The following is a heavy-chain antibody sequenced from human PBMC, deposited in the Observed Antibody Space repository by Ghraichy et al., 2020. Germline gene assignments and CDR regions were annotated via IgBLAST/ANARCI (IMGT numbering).Heavy chain of an antibody. CDR3: AKDRRYCSSTSCQPMLYGMDV. J-gene: IGHJ6*02. V-gene: IGHV3-23*01. CDR1: GFTFSSYA. D-gene: IGHD2-2*01. Sequence: GGSLRLSCAASGFTFSSYAMSWVRQAPGKGLEWVSAISGSGGSTYYADSVKGRFTISRDNSKNTLYLQMNSLRAEDTAVYYCAKDRRYCSSTSCQPMLYGMDVWGQGTTVTVSS. CDR2: ISGSGGST.